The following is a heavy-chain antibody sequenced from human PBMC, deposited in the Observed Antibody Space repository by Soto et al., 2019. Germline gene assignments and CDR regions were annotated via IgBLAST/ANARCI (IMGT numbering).Heavy chain of an antibody. CDR2: IYHSGTT. CDR3: ARRHRRSWDNGFHL. CDR1: GGSICSSY. D-gene: IGHD1-26*01. V-gene: IGHV4-59*01. Sequence: PSETLSLTCTVRGGSICSSYWSWIRQPPGKGLEWIGYIYHSGTTNYNPSLKSRVTISVDTSKNPFSLKLSSVTAEDTAVYYCARRHRRSWDNGFHLWGQATLVTVSS. J-gene: IGHJ5*02.